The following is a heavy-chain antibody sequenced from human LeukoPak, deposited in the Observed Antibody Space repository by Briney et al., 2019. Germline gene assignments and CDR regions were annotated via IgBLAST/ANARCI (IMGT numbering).Heavy chain of an antibody. V-gene: IGHV3-7*03. D-gene: IGHD2-15*01. CDR2: IKPDGREK. CDR1: GFTFSSYW. Sequence: PRGSLTLSCAASGFTFSSYWMSWVSQAPGKGLEWVANIKPDGREKSYVDSVKGRFTISRDNAKKSLYLQMNSLRAEDTAVYYCARGGGISGRFDYWGPGSLVTVSS. CDR3: ARGGGISGRFDY. J-gene: IGHJ4*02.